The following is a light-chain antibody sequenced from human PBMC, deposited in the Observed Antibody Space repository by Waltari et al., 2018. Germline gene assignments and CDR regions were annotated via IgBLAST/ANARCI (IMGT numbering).Light chain of an antibody. Sequence: QSVLTQAPSVSGAPGQRVTIPCTGGDSSIASFGVNWYQHLPGRDPKLLIYENTKRPAGVPDRFSGAKSRASASLAIEGLQPEDEGDYYCQSYDNSLRGSLLFGGGTKVTV. J-gene: IGLJ3*02. V-gene: IGLV1-40*01. CDR3: QSYDNSLRGSLL. CDR2: ENT. CDR1: DSSIASFG.